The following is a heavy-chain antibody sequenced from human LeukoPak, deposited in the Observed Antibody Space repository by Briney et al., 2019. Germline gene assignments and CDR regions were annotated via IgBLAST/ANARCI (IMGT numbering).Heavy chain of an antibody. J-gene: IGHJ4*02. V-gene: IGHV3-21*01. D-gene: IGHD3-16*01. CDR3: ARGAFGWTGIVDY. Sequence: PGGSLRLSCAASGFTFSGYSMNWVRQAPGKGLEWVSSISSSSSYIYYADSVKGRFTISRDNAKNSLYLQMNSLRAEDTAVYYCARGAFGWTGIVDYWGQGTLVTVSS. CDR1: GFTFSGYS. CDR2: ISSSSSYI.